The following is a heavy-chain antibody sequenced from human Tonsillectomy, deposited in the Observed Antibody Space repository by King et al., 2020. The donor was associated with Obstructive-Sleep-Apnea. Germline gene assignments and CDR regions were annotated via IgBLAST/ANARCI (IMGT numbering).Heavy chain of an antibody. CDR1: GFTFSSHG. V-gene: IGHV3-30*18. J-gene: IGHJ1*01. Sequence: VQLVESGGGVVQPGRSLRLSCAASGFTFSSHGMHWVRQAPGKGLEWVAVLSYDGSNKYYADSVKGRFTISRDNSKNTLYLQMNSLRAEDTAVYYCAKDNIAAAGEYFQHWGQGTLATVSS. D-gene: IGHD6-13*01. CDR3: AKDNIAAAGEYFQH. CDR2: LSYDGSNK.